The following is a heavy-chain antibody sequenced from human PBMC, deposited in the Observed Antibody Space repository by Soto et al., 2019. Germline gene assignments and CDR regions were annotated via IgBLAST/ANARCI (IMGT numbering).Heavy chain of an antibody. Sequence: QVQLVQSGAEVKKPGASVKVSCKASGYTFTRHYMHWVRQAPGQGLEWMGIINHSSGSISHAQKFQGRVTMSRDTSTSTVYMELSSLRTEDTAVYYCARGFERYYFDHGGQGTLVTVAA. CDR3: ARGFERYYFDH. CDR2: INHSSGSI. D-gene: IGHD3-9*01. J-gene: IGHJ4*02. V-gene: IGHV1-46*03. CDR1: GYTFTRHY.